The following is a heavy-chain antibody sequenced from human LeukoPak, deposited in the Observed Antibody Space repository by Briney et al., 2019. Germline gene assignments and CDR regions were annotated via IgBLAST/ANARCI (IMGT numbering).Heavy chain of an antibody. V-gene: IGHV4-4*07. J-gene: IGHJ5*02. CDR3: ARAVGGSGSYHWFDP. Sequence: PSETLSLTCIVSGGSISSYYWSWIRQPAGKGLDWIGRIYSSGSTNYNPSLKSRVTISVDTSKNQFSLKLSSVTAADTAVYYCARAVGGSGSYHWFDPWGQGTLVTVSS. D-gene: IGHD1-26*01. CDR1: GGSISSYY. CDR2: IYSSGST.